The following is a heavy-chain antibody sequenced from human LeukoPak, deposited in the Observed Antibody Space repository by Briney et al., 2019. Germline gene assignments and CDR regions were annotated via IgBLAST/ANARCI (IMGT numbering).Heavy chain of an antibody. V-gene: IGHV4-39*01. CDR1: GGSISSSSYY. CDR2: IYYSGST. D-gene: IGHD3-9*01. CDR3: ARLTKGRYFDYIFAF. J-gene: IGHJ4*02. Sequence: PSETLSLTCTVSGGSISSSSYYWGWIRQPPGKGLEWIGSIYYSGSTYYNPSLKSRVTMSVDTSKNQFSLKMTSVTAADTAIYYCARLTKGRYFDYIFAFWGQGILVTVSS.